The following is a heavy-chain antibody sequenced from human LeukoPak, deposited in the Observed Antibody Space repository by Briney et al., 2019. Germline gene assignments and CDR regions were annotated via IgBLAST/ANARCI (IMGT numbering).Heavy chain of an antibody. V-gene: IGHV4-34*01. CDR2: INHSGGT. D-gene: IGHD2-2*01. CDR3: ARGRGYCSSTSCYWARGFDY. CDR1: GGSFSGYY. Sequence: SETLSLTCAVYGGSFSGYYWSWIRQPPGKGLEWIGEINHSGGTNYNPSLKGRVTISVDTSKNQFSLKLSSVTAADTAVYYCARGRGYCSSTSCYWARGFDYWGQGTLVTVSS. J-gene: IGHJ4*02.